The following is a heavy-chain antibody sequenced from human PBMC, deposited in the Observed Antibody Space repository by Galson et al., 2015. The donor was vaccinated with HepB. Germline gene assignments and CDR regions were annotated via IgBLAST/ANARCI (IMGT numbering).Heavy chain of an antibody. CDR2: ISCNGGT. D-gene: IGHD1-26*01. J-gene: IGHJ4*02. CDR1: GFTFSNYD. Sequence: SLRLSCAASGFTFSNYDMTWVRQAPGKGLEWVSGISCNGGTYYADPAKGRFTISRDNTKNTLYLQMNSLRAEDTSVYYCAKKGRGATTYFDYWGQGTLVTVSS. CDR3: AKKGRGATTYFDY. V-gene: IGHV3-23*01.